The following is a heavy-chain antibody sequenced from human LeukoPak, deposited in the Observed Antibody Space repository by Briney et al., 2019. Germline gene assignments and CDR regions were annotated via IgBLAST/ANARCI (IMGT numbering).Heavy chain of an antibody. CDR3: ALTYYYDSSVVYFDY. V-gene: IGHV5-51*01. J-gene: IGHJ4*02. CDR2: FYPGDSDT. Sequence: GESLKISCKGSGYRFTSYWIGWVRQMPGKGLEWMGIFYPGDSDTRYSPSVQGQVTISADKSISTAYLQWSSLKASDTAMYYCALTYYYDSSVVYFDYWGQGTLVTVSS. D-gene: IGHD3-22*01. CDR1: GYRFTSYW.